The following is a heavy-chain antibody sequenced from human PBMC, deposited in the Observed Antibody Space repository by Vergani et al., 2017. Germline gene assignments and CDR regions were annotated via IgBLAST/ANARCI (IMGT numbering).Heavy chain of an antibody. CDR1: GGTFSSYA. CDR3: AKCMSVGPPPRGHLYYMDV. Sequence: QVQLVQSGAEVKKPGSSVKVSCKASGGTFSSYAISWVRQAPGQGLEWMGGIIPIFGTANYAQKFQGRVTITADESTSTAYMELSSLRSEDTAVYYCAKCMSVGPPPRGHLYYMDVWGKGTTVTVSS. D-gene: IGHD2-8*01. V-gene: IGHV1-69*01. J-gene: IGHJ6*03. CDR2: IIPIFGTA.